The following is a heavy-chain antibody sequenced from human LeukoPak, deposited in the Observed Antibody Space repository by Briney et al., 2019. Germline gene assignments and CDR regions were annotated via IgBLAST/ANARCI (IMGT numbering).Heavy chain of an antibody. V-gene: IGHV3-23*01. J-gene: IGHJ4*02. CDR1: GFTFSSYG. D-gene: IGHD3-22*01. CDR2: ISGSGGST. Sequence: GGTLRLSCAASGFTFSSYGMSWVRQAPGKGLEWVSAISGSGGSTYYADSVKGRFTISRDNSKNTLYLQMNSLRAEDTAVYYRAKSYYYDSSGYSDYWGQGTLVTVSS. CDR3: AKSYYYDSSGYSDY.